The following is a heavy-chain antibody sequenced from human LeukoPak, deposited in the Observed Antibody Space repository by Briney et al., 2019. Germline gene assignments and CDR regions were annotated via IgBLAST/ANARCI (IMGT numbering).Heavy chain of an antibody. CDR1: GLTFSSYA. CDR2: ISGSGGGT. J-gene: IGHJ4*02. D-gene: IGHD1-26*01. Sequence: GGSLRLSCAASGLTFSSYAMSWVRQAPGKGLEWVSAISGSGGGTYYADSVKGRFTISRDNSKNTLYLQMNSLRAEDTAVYYCAKALSGNLDDFDYWGQGTLVTVSS. CDR3: AKALSGNLDDFDY. V-gene: IGHV3-23*01.